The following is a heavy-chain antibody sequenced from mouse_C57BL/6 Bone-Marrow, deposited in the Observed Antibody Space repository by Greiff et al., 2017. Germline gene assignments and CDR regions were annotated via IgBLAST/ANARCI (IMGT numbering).Heavy chain of an antibody. Sequence: QVQLQQSGAELVRPGTSVKMSCKASGYTFTNYWIGWAKQRPGHGLEWIGDIYPGGGYTNYNEKFKGKATLTADKSSSTAYMQRSSLTSEDSAIYYCARYALDGSYDYWGQGTALTVSS. D-gene: IGHD1-1*02. CDR2: IYPGGGYT. CDR1: GYTFTNYW. J-gene: IGHJ2*01. V-gene: IGHV1-63*01. CDR3: ARYALDGSYDY.